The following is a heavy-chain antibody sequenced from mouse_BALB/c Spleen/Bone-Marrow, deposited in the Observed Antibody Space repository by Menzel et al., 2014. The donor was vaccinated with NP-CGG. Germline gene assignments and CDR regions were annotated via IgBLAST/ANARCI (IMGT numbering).Heavy chain of an antibody. V-gene: IGHV5-9-2*01. CDR1: GFNFSSYG. J-gene: IGHJ3*01. CDR2: ISGGGSYT. Sequence: EVKLVESGGGLVKPGGSLKLSCAASGFNFSSYGMSWVRQTPEKRLEWVASISGGGSYTYFPDSVKGRITISRDNAKNNLDLQMSSLRSEDTALYYCARHDYDWFAYWGQGTLVTVSA. CDR3: ARHDYDWFAY. D-gene: IGHD2-4*01.